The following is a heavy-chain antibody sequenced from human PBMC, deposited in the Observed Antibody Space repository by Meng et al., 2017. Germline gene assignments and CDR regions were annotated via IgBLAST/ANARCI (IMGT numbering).Heavy chain of an antibody. CDR3: ARDRVVGATPDYFDY. CDR1: GFTFSSYE. CDR2: ISSSSSYI. Sequence: GESLKISCAASGFTFSSYEMNWVRQAPGKGLEWVSYISSSSSYIYYADSVKGRFTISRDNAKNSLYLQMNSLRAEDTAVYYCARDRVVGATPDYFDYWGQGTLVTVSS. J-gene: IGHJ4*02. D-gene: IGHD1-26*01. V-gene: IGHV3-21*05.